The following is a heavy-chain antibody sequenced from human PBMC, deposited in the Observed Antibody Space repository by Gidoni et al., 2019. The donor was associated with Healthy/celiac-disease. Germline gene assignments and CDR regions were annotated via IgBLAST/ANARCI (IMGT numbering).Heavy chain of an antibody. Sequence: QVQLQQWGAGLLKPSETLSLTCAVYGGSFRGSSCRWIRQPPGKGLARSGEINHSGSTNYNPSLKSRVTISVDTSKNQFSLKLSSVTAADTAVYYCARGLITGIPKGLPPWFDPWGQGTLVTVSS. D-gene: IGHD3-10*01. CDR2: INHSGST. CDR1: GGSFRGSS. J-gene: IGHJ5*02. V-gene: IGHV4-34*01. CDR3: ARGLITGIPKGLPPWFDP.